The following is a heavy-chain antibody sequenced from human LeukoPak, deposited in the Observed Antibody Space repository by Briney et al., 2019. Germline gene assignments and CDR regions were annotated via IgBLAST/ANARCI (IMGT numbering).Heavy chain of an antibody. V-gene: IGHV3-66*01. CDR2: IYSGGST. D-gene: IGHD3-22*01. J-gene: IGHJ3*02. CDR3: ASGDYYDSSGYYNPDAFDI. Sequence: GGSLRLSCAASGFTVSSNYMSWVRQAPGKGLEWVSVIYSGGSTYYADSVKGRFTISRDNSKNKLYLQMNSLRAEDTDVYYCASGDYYDSSGYYNPDAFDIWGQGTMVTVSS. CDR1: GFTVSSNY.